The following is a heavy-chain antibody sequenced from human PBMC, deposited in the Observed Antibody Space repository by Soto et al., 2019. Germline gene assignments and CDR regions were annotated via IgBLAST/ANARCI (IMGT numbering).Heavy chain of an antibody. CDR2: VYWDDDK. J-gene: IGHJ4*02. CDR3: AYMLYGGWLTGRYDEY. Sequence: QITLKESGPTLVKPTQTLTLTCTFSGFSLSTNGAGVGWIRQPPAKALQWLAVVYWDDDKRYSPSLKNRLTITKDTSKNQVVLTLTNMAPLDTADYYCAYMLYGGWLTGRYDEYWGPGTLVTVSS. CDR1: GFSLSTNGAG. V-gene: IGHV2-5*02. D-gene: IGHD1-20*01.